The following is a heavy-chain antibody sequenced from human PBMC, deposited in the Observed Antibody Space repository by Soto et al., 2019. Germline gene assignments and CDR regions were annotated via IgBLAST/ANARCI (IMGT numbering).Heavy chain of an antibody. CDR1: GGSISSGGYY. CDR2: VYYSGST. J-gene: IGHJ4*02. V-gene: IGHV4-31*03. Sequence: SETLSLTCTVSGGSISSGGYYWSWIRQHPGKGLEWIGYVYYSGSTYYNPSLKSRVTISVDTSKNQFSLKLSSVTAADTAVYYCARVLVVAATEAVDYWGQGTLVTVSS. CDR3: ARVLVVAATEAVDY. D-gene: IGHD2-15*01.